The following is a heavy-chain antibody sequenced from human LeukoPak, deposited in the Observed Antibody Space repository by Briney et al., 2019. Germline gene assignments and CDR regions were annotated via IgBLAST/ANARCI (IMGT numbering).Heavy chain of an antibody. CDR3: AKDQRWFNAFDI. V-gene: IGHV3-30*18. Sequence: PSGGSLRLSCAASGFTFSSYGMHWVRQAPGKGLEWVAVISYDGSNKYYADSVKGRFTISRDNSKNTLYLQMNSLRAEDTAVYYCAKDQRWFNAFDIWGQGTMVTVSS. CDR1: GFTFSSYG. CDR2: ISYDGSNK. J-gene: IGHJ3*02. D-gene: IGHD2-15*01.